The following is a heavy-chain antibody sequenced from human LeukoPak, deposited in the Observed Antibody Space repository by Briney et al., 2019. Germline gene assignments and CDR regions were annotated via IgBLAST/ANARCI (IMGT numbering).Heavy chain of an antibody. J-gene: IGHJ4*02. D-gene: IGHD3-10*01. CDR1: GYTFTGYD. CDR3: ARNYYGSGSQILIDY. V-gene: IGHV1-2*02. CDR2: INPNSGGT. Sequence: ASVKVSCKASGYTFTGYDINWVRQAPGQGLEWMGWINPNSGGTNYAQKFQGRVTMTRDTSISTAYMELSRLRSDDTAVYYCARNYYGSGSQILIDYWGQGTLVTVSS.